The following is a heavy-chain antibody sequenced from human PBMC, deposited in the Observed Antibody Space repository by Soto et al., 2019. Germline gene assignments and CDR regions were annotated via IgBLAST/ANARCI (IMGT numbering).Heavy chain of an antibody. CDR2: IIPIFGTA. Sequence: QVQLVQSGAEVKKPGSSVKVSCKASGGTFNSYAISWVRQAPGQGLEWMGGIIPIFGTANYAQKFQGRVTISAYKATSTVYMELSSLRSEDTAVYYCARALYSNYNYYYYGMDVWGQGTTVTVSS. J-gene: IGHJ6*02. D-gene: IGHD4-4*01. CDR3: ARALYSNYNYYYYGMDV. CDR1: GGTFNSYA. V-gene: IGHV1-69*06.